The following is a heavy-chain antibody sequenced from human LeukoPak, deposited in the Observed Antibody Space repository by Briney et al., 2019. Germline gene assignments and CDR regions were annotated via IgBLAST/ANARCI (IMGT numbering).Heavy chain of an antibody. V-gene: IGHV3-30-3*01. Sequence: GGSLRLSCAASGFTFSSYAMHWVRLAPGKGLEWVAVISYDGSNKYYADSVKGRFTISRDNSKNTLYLQMNSLRAEDTAVYYCARGGSSWKGDYFDYWGQGTLVTVSS. J-gene: IGHJ4*02. D-gene: IGHD6-13*01. CDR1: GFTFSSYA. CDR3: ARGGSSWKGDYFDY. CDR2: ISYDGSNK.